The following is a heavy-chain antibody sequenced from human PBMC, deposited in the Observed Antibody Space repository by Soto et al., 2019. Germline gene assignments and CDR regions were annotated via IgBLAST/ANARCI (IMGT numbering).Heavy chain of an antibody. V-gene: IGHV3-48*01. CDR3: ARDYNDFWSGHSDY. D-gene: IGHD3-3*01. J-gene: IGHJ4*02. CDR1: GVTFSDYS. CDR2: ISSSSFTI. Sequence: WGSLRLSCAASGVTFSDYSMNWVRQAPGRGLEWVSYISSSSFTIHYADSVEGRFAISRDNAKNSLYLQMNSLRAEDTAVYYCARDYNDFWSGHSDYWGQGALVTVSS.